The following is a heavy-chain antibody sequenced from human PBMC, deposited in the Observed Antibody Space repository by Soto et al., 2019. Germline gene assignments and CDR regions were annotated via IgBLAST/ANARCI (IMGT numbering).Heavy chain of an antibody. V-gene: IGHV4-30-4*01. J-gene: IGHJ3*02. CDR1: GGSISSGDYY. CDR2: IYYSGST. CDR3: ASTYYYDSSGYYYGVGAFDI. D-gene: IGHD3-22*01. Sequence: QVQLQESGPGLVKPSQTLSLTCTVSGGSISSGDYYWSWIRQPPGKGLEWIGYIYYSGSTYYNPSLKSRVTLSVDTSKNQFSLKLSSVTAADTAVYYCASTYYYDSSGYYYGVGAFDIWGQGTMVTVSS.